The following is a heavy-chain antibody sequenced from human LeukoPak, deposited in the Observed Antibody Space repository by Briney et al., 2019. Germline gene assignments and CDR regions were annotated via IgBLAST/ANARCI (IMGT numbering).Heavy chain of an antibody. CDR3: AKAIYHDSLADAFDI. V-gene: IGHV3-30*18. CDR1: GFTFSSYG. J-gene: IGHJ3*02. D-gene: IGHD3-22*01. Sequence: GGSLRLSCAASGFTFSSYGMHWVRQAPGKGLEWVAFISYDGSNKYYADSVRGRFTISRDNSKNTLYLQMNSLRAEDTAVYFCAKAIYHDSLADAFDIWGQGTMVTVSS. CDR2: ISYDGSNK.